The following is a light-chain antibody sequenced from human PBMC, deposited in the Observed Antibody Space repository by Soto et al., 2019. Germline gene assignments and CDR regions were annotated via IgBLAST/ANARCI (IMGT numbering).Light chain of an antibody. J-gene: IGLJ2*01. V-gene: IGLV2-14*03. CDR1: RSDVGGYNY. CDR2: DVT. Sequence: SALTQPASVSGSPEQSITISCTGTRSDVGGYNYVSWYQQHPGKAPKLVIYDVTNRPSGVSNRVSGSKSGNTASLTISGLQAEYEAEYYCASYTSTTTLHVLFGGGTKLTVL. CDR3: ASYTSTTTLHVL.